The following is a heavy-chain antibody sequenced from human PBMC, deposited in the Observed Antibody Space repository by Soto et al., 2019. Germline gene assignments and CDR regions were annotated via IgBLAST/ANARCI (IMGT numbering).Heavy chain of an antibody. CDR2: IIPIFGTA. J-gene: IGHJ6*02. CDR3: ARVVVPAASGGSYYYYGMDV. V-gene: IGHV1-69*13. Sequence: SVKVSCKASGGTFSSYAISWVRQAPGQGLEWMGGIIPIFGTANYAQKFQGRVTITADESTSTAYMELSSLRSEDTAVYYCARVVVPAASGGSYYYYGMDVWGQGTTVTVYS. D-gene: IGHD2-2*01. CDR1: GGTFSSYA.